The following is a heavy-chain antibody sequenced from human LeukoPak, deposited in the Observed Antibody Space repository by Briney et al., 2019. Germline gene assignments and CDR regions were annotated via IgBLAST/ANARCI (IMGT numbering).Heavy chain of an antibody. V-gene: IGHV4-59*08. CDR1: GGSISTYY. CDR3: ARQGTAASPPVIDI. Sequence: SETLSLTCTVSGGSISTYYWSWIRQPPGKGLEWIGYVYYSGSTNYNPSLKSRVTISVDTSKNQFSLKLSSVTAADTAVYYCARQGTAASPPVIDIWGQGTMVTVSS. J-gene: IGHJ3*02. D-gene: IGHD6-13*01. CDR2: VYYSGST.